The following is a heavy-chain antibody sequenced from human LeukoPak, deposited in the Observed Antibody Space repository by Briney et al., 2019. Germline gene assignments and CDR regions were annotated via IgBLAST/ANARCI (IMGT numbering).Heavy chain of an antibody. J-gene: IGHJ6*04. CDR1: GYSFTSYW. CDR3: ARRQLEYYYGSGSPAGGMDV. CDR2: IDPSDSYT. D-gene: IGHD3-10*01. V-gene: IGHV5-10-1*01. Sequence: NRGESLKISCKGSGYSFTSYWISWVRQMPGKGLEWMGRIDPSDSYTNYNPSFQGHVTISADKSISTAYLQWSSLTASDTAMYYCARRQLEYYYGSGSPAGGMDVWGKGTTVTVSS.